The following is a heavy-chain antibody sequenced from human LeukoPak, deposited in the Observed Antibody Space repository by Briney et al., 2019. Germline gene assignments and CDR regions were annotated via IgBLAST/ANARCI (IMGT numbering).Heavy chain of an antibody. V-gene: IGHV3-20*04. D-gene: IGHD3-10*02. Sequence: GGSLRLSCAASGFTFSSYWMTWVRQAPGKGLEWVSGINWNGGSTGYADSVKGRFTISRDNAKNSLYLQMNSLRAEDTAVYYCAELGITMIGGVWGKGTTVTISS. CDR1: GFTFSSYW. CDR2: INWNGGST. CDR3: AELGITMIGGV. J-gene: IGHJ6*04.